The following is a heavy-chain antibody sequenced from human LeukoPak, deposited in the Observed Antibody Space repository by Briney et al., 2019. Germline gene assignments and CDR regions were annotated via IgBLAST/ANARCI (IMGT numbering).Heavy chain of an antibody. Sequence: GGSLRLSCAASGFTFSSYSMNWVRQAPGKGLEWVSCISSSSSYIYYADSVKGRFTISRDNAKNSLYLQMNSLRVEDTAVYYCVELGITMIGGVWGKGTTVTISS. D-gene: IGHD3-10*02. J-gene: IGHJ6*04. CDR3: VELGITMIGGV. CDR1: GFTFSSYS. V-gene: IGHV3-21*01. CDR2: ISSSSSYI.